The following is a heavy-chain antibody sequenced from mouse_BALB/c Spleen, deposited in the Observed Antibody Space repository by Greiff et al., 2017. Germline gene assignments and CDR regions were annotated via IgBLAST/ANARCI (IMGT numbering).Heavy chain of an antibody. V-gene: IGHV5-6*01. J-gene: IGHJ3*01. CDR1: GFTFSSYG. CDR2: ISSGGSYT. CDR3: ARPGGPIYYDYDGAY. Sequence: DVQLVESGGDLVKPGGSLKLSCAASGFTFSSYGMSWVRQTPDKRLEWVATISSGGSYTYYPDSVKGRFTISRDNAKNTLYLQMSSLKSEDTAMYYCARPGGPIYYDYDGAYWGQGTLVTVSA. D-gene: IGHD2-4*01.